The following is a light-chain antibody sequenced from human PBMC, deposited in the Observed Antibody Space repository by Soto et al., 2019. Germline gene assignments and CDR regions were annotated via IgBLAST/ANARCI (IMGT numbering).Light chain of an antibody. Sequence: QSALTQPASVSGSPGQSITMSCTGTSSDVGSYDFVSWYQQHPGKAPKLLFYEVSNRPSGVSARFSGSKSDNTASLTISGLQAADEADYFCSSYSSSTVRYVFGSGTKLTVL. CDR2: EVS. CDR3: SSYSSSTVRYV. V-gene: IGLV2-14*01. J-gene: IGLJ1*01. CDR1: SSDVGSYDF.